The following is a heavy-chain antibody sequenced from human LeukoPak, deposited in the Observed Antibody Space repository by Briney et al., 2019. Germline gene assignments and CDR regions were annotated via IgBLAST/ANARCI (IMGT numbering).Heavy chain of an antibody. J-gene: IGHJ5*02. CDR2: ISGSGGST. V-gene: IGHV3-23*01. Sequence: GGALRLSCAASGFTFSSYAMSWVRQAPGKGLEWVSAISGSGGSTYYADSVKGRFTISRDNSKNTLYLQMSSLRAEDTAVYYCAKDPQQWLVQGFDPWGQGTLVTVSS. CDR3: AKDPQQWLVQGFDP. D-gene: IGHD6-19*01. CDR1: GFTFSSYA.